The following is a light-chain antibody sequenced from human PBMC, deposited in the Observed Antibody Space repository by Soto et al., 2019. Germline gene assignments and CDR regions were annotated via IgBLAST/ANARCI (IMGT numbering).Light chain of an antibody. CDR3: QQYGSSPWT. CDR1: QSVSSSY. CDR2: GAS. V-gene: IGKV3-20*01. Sequence: EVGLTRSPGTLSLSPGERATLSCRASQSVSSSYLAWYQQKPGQAPRPLIYGASSRAIGIPDRFSGSGSGTDFTLTISRLEPEDFAVYYCQQYGSSPWTFGQGTKVDIK. J-gene: IGKJ1*01.